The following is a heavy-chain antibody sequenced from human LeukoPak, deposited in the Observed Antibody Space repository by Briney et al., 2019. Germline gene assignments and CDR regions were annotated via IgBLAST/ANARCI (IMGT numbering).Heavy chain of an antibody. D-gene: IGHD3-10*01. CDR1: GFTFSSYV. CDR2: VSGSGGTT. CDR3: AKESITMVRGVTYFDY. Sequence: GGSLRLSCAASGFTFSSYVMTWVRQAPGKGLEWVSGVSGSGGTTYYADLVKGRCTISRDNSKNTLSLQMNSLRAEDTAVYYCAKESITMVRGVTYFDYWGQGTLVTVSS. V-gene: IGHV3-23*01. J-gene: IGHJ4*02.